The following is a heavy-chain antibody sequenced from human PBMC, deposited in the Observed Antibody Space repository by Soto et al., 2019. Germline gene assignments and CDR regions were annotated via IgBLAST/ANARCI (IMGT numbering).Heavy chain of an antibody. D-gene: IGHD4-17*01. CDR3: ATESGSNYGYFDV. CDR1: GGSVTSDEDY. V-gene: IGHV4-30-4*01. CDR2: ISNSGST. J-gene: IGHJ4*02. Sequence: PSETLSLTCTVSGGSVTSDEDYWSWIRQSPGKGLEWIGYISNSGSTGYNPSLKTRLSMSVDRSKNQFTLGLTSVTAADTAVYFCATESGSNYGYFDVWGQGTQVTVSS.